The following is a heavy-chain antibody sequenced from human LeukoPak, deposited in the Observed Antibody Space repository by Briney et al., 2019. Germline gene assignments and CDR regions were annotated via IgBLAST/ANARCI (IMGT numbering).Heavy chain of an antibody. CDR1: GFISSDHY. J-gene: IGHJ6*03. CDR3: GVGASIANYYSYMDV. CDR2: SRNKANSYST. V-gene: IGHV3-72*01. D-gene: IGHD1-26*01. Sequence: GGSLRLSCAASGFISSDHYMDWVRQAPGKGLEWIGRSRNKANSYSTEYAASVKGRFTISRDESENSLYLQMNGLKTEDTAVYYCGVGASIANYYSYMDVWGKGTTVTVSS.